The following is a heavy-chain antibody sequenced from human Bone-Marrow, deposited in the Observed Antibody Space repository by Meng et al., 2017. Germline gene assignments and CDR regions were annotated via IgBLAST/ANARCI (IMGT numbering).Heavy chain of an antibody. Sequence: GESLKISCAASGFTFDDYGMSWVRQAPGKGLEWVSGINWNGGSTGYADSVKGRFTISRDNAENSLFLQMNSLTAEDTAVYYCATSFDSAGNDWGQGTLVTVSS. D-gene: IGHD6-19*01. CDR1: GFTFDDYG. CDR3: ATSFDSAGND. J-gene: IGHJ4*02. CDR2: INWNGGST. V-gene: IGHV3-20*04.